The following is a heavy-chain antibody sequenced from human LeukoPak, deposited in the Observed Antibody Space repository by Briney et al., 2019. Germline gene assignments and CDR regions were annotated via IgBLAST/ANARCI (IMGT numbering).Heavy chain of an antibody. CDR1: GFTFSSYG. J-gene: IGHJ4*02. V-gene: IGHV3-30*02. CDR3: AKDLLVRGIMSPTEIDY. D-gene: IGHD3-10*01. CDR2: IRYDGSNK. Sequence: GGSLRLSCAASGFTFSSYGMHWVRQAPGKGLEWVAFIRYDGSNKYYADSVKGRFTISRDNSKNTLYLQMNSLRAEGTAVYYCAKDLLVRGIMSPTEIDYWGQGTLVTVSS.